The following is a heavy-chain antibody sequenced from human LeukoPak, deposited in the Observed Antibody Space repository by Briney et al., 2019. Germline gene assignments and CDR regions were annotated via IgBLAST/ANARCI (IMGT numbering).Heavy chain of an antibody. V-gene: IGHV1-69*05. J-gene: IGHJ6*04. D-gene: IGHD4-17*01. CDR2: IIPIFGTA. Sequence: ASVKVSCKASGGTFSSYAISWVRQAPGQGLEWMGGIIPIFGTANYAQKFQGRVTITTDESTSTAYMELSSLRSEDTAVYYCAITPGGDSGSRAMDVWGKGTTVTVSS. CDR3: AITPGGDSGSRAMDV. CDR1: GGTFSSYA.